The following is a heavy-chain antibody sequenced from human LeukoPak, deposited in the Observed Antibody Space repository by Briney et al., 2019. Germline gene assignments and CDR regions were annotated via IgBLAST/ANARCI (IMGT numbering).Heavy chain of an antibody. CDR2: ISSRGSTI. CDR1: GFTFSIYE. Sequence: GGSLRLSCAASGFTFSIYEMNWVRQAPGKGLEWISHISSRGSTIYYADSVKGRFTISRDNAKNSLFLQMTSLRAEDTAVYYCARDKTGYRVGGQSYYYGMDVWGQGATVTVSS. CDR3: ARDKTGYRVGGQSYYYGMDV. V-gene: IGHV3-48*03. D-gene: IGHD3-9*01. J-gene: IGHJ6*02.